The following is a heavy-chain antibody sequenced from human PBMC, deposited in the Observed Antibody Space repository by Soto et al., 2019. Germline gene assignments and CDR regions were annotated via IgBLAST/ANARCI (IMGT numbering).Heavy chain of an antibody. CDR3: ARVTIFGSPYYYYGMDV. CDR1: GGPISSYY. D-gene: IGHD3-3*01. Sequence: SETLSLTCTVSGGPISSYYWSWIRQPPGKGLEWIGYIYYSGSTNYNPSLKSRVTISVDTSKNQFSLKLSSVTAADTAVYYCARVTIFGSPYYYYGMDVWGQGTTXTVSS. CDR2: IYYSGST. V-gene: IGHV4-59*01. J-gene: IGHJ6*02.